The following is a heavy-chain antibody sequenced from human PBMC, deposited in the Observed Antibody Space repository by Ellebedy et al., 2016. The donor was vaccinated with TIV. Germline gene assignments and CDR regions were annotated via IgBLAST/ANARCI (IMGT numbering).Heavy chain of an antibody. CDR2: IYYSGST. Sequence: GSLRLSCTVSGGSISSYYWSWIRQPPGKGLEWIGYIYYSGSTNYNPSLKSRVTISVDTSKSHFSLKLSSVHAADTAVYYCARANSWSYFQHWGQGTLVTVSS. J-gene: IGHJ1*01. D-gene: IGHD6-13*01. CDR3: ARANSWSYFQH. V-gene: IGHV4-59*01. CDR1: GGSISSYY.